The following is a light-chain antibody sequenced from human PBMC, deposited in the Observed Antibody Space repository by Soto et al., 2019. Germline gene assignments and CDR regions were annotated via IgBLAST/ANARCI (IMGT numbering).Light chain of an antibody. Sequence: DIVMTQSPDSLAVSLGERATINCKSSQSVFFSSNSNNYLAWYQQKPGQPLNLLIYWASTRESGVPDRFSGSGSVTDFTLTISILQADDVAVYCCHQYYNTPPPFCQGAKLEIK. V-gene: IGKV4-1*01. J-gene: IGKJ2*01. CDR2: WAS. CDR1: QSVFFSSNSNNY. CDR3: HQYYNTPPP.